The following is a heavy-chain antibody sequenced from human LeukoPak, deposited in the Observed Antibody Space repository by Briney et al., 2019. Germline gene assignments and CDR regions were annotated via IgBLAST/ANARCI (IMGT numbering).Heavy chain of an antibody. V-gene: IGHV3-11*01. CDR3: ARKYTRYDFWSGGYYYYYMDV. CDR1: GFTFSDYY. J-gene: IGHJ6*03. CDR2: ISSSGSTI. Sequence: PGGSLRLSCAASGFTFSDYYMSWIRQAPGKGLEWVSYISSSGSTIYYADSVMGRFTISRDNAKNSLYLQMSSLRAEDTAVYYCARKYTRYDFWSGGYYYYYMDVWGKGTTVTVSS. D-gene: IGHD3-3*01.